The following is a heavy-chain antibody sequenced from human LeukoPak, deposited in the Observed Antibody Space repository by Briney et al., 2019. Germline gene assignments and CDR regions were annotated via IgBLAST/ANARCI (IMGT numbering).Heavy chain of an antibody. Sequence: GGSLRLSCAASGFTFSNHAMSWVRQAPGKRLEWVSVISDDGGRTYYTDSVKGRFTISRDNSKNTLYLQMSSLRAEDTAVYYCAKDQHESYGHYYGDFDYWSQGTLVTVSS. V-gene: IGHV3-23*01. CDR3: AKDQHESYGHYYGDFDY. D-gene: IGHD3-22*01. J-gene: IGHJ4*02. CDR1: GFTFSNHA. CDR2: ISDDGGRT.